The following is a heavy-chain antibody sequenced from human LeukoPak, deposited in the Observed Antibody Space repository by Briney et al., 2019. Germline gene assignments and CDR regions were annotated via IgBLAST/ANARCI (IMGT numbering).Heavy chain of an antibody. CDR1: GFTFSSYA. CDR3: AKVSVWSGYYSGMDV. Sequence: GGSLRLSCAASGFTFSSYAMSWVRQAPGKGLEWVSAISGSGGSTYYADSVKGRFTISRDNSKNTLYLQMNSLRAEDTAVYYCAKVSVWSGYYSGMDVWGQGATVTVSS. V-gene: IGHV3-23*01. J-gene: IGHJ6*02. CDR2: ISGSGGST. D-gene: IGHD3-3*01.